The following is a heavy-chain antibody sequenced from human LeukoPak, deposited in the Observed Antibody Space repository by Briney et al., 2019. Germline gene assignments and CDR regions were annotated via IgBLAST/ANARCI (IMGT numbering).Heavy chain of an antibody. V-gene: IGHV3-30*04. Sequence: PGRSLRLSCAASGFTFSSYAMHWVPQAPGKGLEWVAVITYDGSNKFYADSVKGRFTISRDNSKNTLYLQMNSLRAEDTAVYYCASSASGSDWFDPWGQGTLVTVSS. CDR3: ASSASGSDWFDP. J-gene: IGHJ5*02. CDR1: GFTFSSYA. D-gene: IGHD3-10*01. CDR2: ITYDGSNK.